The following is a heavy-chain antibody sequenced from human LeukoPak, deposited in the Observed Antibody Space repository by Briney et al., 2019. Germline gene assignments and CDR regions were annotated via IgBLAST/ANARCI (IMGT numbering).Heavy chain of an antibody. D-gene: IGHD4-17*01. CDR1: GGSLHRSF. CDR3: ARVQTTSDAFDI. Sequence: SETLSLTCAVSGGSLHRSFWTWVRQPPGKGLEWIGRIYSSGSTYYNPSLKSRVTISVDTSKIQFSLRLSSVTAADTALYYCARVQTTSDAFDIWGQGTMVTVSS. CDR2: IYSSGST. J-gene: IGHJ3*02. V-gene: IGHV4-4*08.